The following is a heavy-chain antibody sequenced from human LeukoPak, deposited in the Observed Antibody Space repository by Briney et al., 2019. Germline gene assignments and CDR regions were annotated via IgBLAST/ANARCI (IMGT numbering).Heavy chain of an antibody. J-gene: IGHJ4*02. V-gene: IGHV3-23*01. CDR1: GFAFSSYA. CDR3: AKDFYDSSGSRYDY. CDR2: IDGGGGRT. D-gene: IGHD3-22*01. Sequence: GGSLRLSCTASGFAFSSYAMSWVRQAPGIGLEWVSAIDGGGGRTWHADSVRGRFTISRDNSKNTLFMQMNSLRAEDTAVYYCAKDFYDSSGSRYDYWGQGTLVTVSS.